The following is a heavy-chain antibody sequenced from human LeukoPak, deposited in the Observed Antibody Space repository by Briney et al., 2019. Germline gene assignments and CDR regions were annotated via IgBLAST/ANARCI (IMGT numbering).Heavy chain of an antibody. D-gene: IGHD4-11*01. CDR2: IIPIFDKS. CDR1: GGTFSSYA. Sequence: ASVKVSCKASGGTFSSYATSWVRQVPGQGLEWMGGIIPIFDKSNYAQKFQGRITITADKARSTAYMELRGLTSEDTAVYYCARDGDYSNPAGIDYWGQGTLVTVSS. CDR3: ARDGDYSNPAGIDY. J-gene: IGHJ4*02. V-gene: IGHV1-69*06.